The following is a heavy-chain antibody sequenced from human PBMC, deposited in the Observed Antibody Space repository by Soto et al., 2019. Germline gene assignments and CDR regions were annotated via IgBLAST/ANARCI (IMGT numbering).Heavy chain of an antibody. D-gene: IGHD5-12*01. CDR2: IIPIFGTA. CDR3: ARERIVATIGYYYYGMDV. J-gene: IGHJ6*02. V-gene: IGHV1-69*13. CDR1: GGTFSSYA. Sequence: SVKVSCKASGGTFSSYAISWVRQAPGQGLEWMGGIIPIFGTANYAQKFQGRVTITADESTSTAYMELSSLRSEDTAVYYCARERIVATIGYYYYGMDVWGQGTKVTVSS.